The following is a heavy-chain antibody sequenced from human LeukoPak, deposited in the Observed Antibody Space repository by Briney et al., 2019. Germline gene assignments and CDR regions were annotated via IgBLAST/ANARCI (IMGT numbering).Heavy chain of an antibody. V-gene: IGHV3-49*04. CDR3: TTDPKWLVKP. J-gene: IGHJ4*02. D-gene: IGHD6-19*01. Sequence: GRSLRLSCTTSGFTFGDHAMSWVRQAPGKGLEWVGFIRSKTYGGTTEYAASVKGRFTISRDDSKSIAYLQMNSLKTEDTAVYYCTTDPKWLVKPWGQGTLVTVSS. CDR2: IRSKTYGGTT. CDR1: GFTFGDHA.